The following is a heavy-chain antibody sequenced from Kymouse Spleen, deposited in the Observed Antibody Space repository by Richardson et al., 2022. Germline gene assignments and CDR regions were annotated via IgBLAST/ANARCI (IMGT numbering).Heavy chain of an antibody. D-gene: IGHD6-13*01. CDR1: GFTFSSYG. J-gene: IGHJ6*02. CDR2: IWYDGSNK. V-gene: IGHV3-33*01. CDR3: ARDSSSWDYYYYYGMDV. Sequence: QVQLVESGGGVVQPGRSLRLSCAASGFTFSSYGMHWVRQAPGKGLEWVAVIWYDGSNKYYADSVKGRFTISRDNSKNTLYLQMNSLRAEDTAVYYCARDSSSWDYYYYYGMDVWGQGTTVTVSS.